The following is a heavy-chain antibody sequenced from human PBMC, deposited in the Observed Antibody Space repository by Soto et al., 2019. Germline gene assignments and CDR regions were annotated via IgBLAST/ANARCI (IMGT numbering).Heavy chain of an antibody. Sequence: GGSLRLSCAASGFTFSSYDMHWVRQGRGKRLEWVSGIDTAGDTYYPGSVKGRFTISRENAKNSLYLQMNSLTAEDTAVYYCARARGYDVSQFDPWGQGTLVTVSS. CDR3: ARARGYDVSQFDP. CDR2: IDTAGDT. CDR1: GFTFSSYD. V-gene: IGHV3-13*01. J-gene: IGHJ5*02. D-gene: IGHD3-22*01.